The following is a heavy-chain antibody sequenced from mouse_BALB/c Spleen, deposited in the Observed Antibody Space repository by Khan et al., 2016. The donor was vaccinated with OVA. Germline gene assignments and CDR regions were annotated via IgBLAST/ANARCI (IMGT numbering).Heavy chain of an antibody. D-gene: IGHD2-14*01. CDR2: IWSGGNT. V-gene: IGHV2-4-1*01. Sequence: LVQSGPGLLQPSQSLSITCTVSGFSLTTYGVHWVRQSPGKGLEWLGLIWSGGNTDYNTAFISRLSISKDNSKSQVFFKMNSLQADDTAIYYCARNSYMYDFTYWGQGTLVTVSA. CDR1: GFSLTTYG. CDR3: ARNSYMYDFTY. J-gene: IGHJ3*01.